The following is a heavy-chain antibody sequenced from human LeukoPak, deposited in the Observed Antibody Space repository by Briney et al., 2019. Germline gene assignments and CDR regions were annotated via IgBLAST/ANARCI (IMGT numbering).Heavy chain of an antibody. V-gene: IGHV1-46*01. CDR3: ARDQEGFDY. J-gene: IGHJ4*02. CDR1: GYTFTSNY. Sequence: ASVKVSCKASGYTFTSNYIHWVRQAPGQGLEWMGMIYPRDGSTSYAQKFQGRVTVTRDTSTSTVHMELSGLRSEDAAVYYCARDQEGFDYWGQGTLVTVSS. CDR2: IYPRDGST.